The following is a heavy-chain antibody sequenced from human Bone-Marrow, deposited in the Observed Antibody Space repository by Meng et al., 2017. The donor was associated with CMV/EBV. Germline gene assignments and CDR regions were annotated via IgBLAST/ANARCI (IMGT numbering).Heavy chain of an antibody. CDR1: GFTFNTYG. V-gene: IGHV3-30*02. CDR3: ANRYRGYEDVWYFES. D-gene: IGHD5-12*01. J-gene: IGHJ4*02. Sequence: GESLQISCAASGFTFNTYGMHWVRQAPGNGLESVAFIQHDGNNKYYVGSVKGRFTISRDNSKNTLYLQMNSLRAEDTAVYYCANRYRGYEDVWYFESWGQGTLVTVSS. CDR2: IQHDGNNK.